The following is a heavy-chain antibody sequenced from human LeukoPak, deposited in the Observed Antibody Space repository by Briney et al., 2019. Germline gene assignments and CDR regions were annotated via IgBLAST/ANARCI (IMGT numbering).Heavy chain of an antibody. V-gene: IGHV3-66*01. CDR3: ARDLEAANTYYFDY. D-gene: IGHD6-13*01. J-gene: IGHJ4*02. CDR1: GFTVSSSY. Sequence: GGSLRLSCAASGFTVSSSYMSWVRQAPGKGLEWVSIISSAGTTYYADSVKGGFTISRNNSKNTVYLQVNSRRDEDTAVYYCARDLEAANTYYFDYWGQGTMVTVSS. CDR2: ISSAGTT.